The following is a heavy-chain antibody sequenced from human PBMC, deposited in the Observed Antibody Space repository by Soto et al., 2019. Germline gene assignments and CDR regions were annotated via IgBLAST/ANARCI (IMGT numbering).Heavy chain of an antibody. D-gene: IGHD3-10*01. Sequence: EVQLVESGGGLVKPGGSLRLSCAASGFTFSNAWMSWVRQAPGKGLEWVGRIKSKTDGGTTDYAAPVKGRFTISRDDSKNTLYLQMNSLKTEDTAVYYCTTDQVRSSGSYSGYWGQGTLVTVSS. J-gene: IGHJ4*02. CDR3: TTDQVRSSGSYSGY. CDR2: IKSKTDGGTT. V-gene: IGHV3-15*01. CDR1: GFTFSNAW.